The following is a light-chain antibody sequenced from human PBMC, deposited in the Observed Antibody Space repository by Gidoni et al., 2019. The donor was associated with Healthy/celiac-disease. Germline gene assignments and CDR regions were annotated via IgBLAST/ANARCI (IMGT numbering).Light chain of an antibody. V-gene: IGLV2-14*01. J-gene: IGLJ1*01. Sequence: QSALTQPASVSGSPGQSITISCTGTSSDVDGYNYVSWYQQRPGKAPKLMIYEVSNRPSGVSNRFSGSKSGNTASLTISGLQSEDEADYSCSSYTSNNTLVFGTGTKVTVL. CDR2: EVS. CDR1: SSDVDGYNY. CDR3: SSYTSNNTLV.